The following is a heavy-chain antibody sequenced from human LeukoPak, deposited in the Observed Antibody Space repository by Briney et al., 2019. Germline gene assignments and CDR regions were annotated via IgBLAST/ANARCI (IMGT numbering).Heavy chain of an antibody. D-gene: IGHD3-3*01. J-gene: IGHJ6*03. CDR2: IYTSGST. CDR3: ARGRDFWSGYYTYYYMDV. Sequence: PSETLSLTCTISGGSISSYYWSWIRQPAGKGLEWIGRIYTSGSTNYNPSLKTRVTVSVDTSKNQFSLKLSSVTAADTAVYYCARGRDFWSGYYTYYYMDVWGKGTTVTVSS. CDR1: GGSISSYY. V-gene: IGHV4-4*07.